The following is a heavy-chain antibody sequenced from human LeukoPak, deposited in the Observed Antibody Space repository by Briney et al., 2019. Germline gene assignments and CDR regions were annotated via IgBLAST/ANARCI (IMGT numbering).Heavy chain of an antibody. D-gene: IGHD3-22*01. CDR3: AKADYYDSSGYLYAFDI. Sequence: GGSLSLSCAASGFTFSSYAMSWVRQAPGKGLEWVSAISGSGGSTYYADSVKGRFTISRDNSKKTLYLQMNSLRAEDTAVYYCAKADYYDSSGYLYAFDIWGQGTMVTVAS. CDR2: ISGSGGST. CDR1: GFTFSSYA. J-gene: IGHJ3*02. V-gene: IGHV3-23*01.